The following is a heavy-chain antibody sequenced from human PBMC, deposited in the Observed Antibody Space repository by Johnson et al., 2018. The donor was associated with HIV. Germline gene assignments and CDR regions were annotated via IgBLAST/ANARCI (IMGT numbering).Heavy chain of an antibody. V-gene: IGHV3-11*04. CDR3: ARAGAVGFDAFDI. D-gene: IGHD6-19*01. CDR1: GFTFSDYY. CDR2: ISGSGSAR. J-gene: IGHJ3*02. Sequence: QVQLVESGGGLVKPGGSLRLSCAASGFTFSDYYMSWIRQAPGKGLEWVASISGSGSARYYADSVKGRFTISRDNARTSLYLQMNSLRAEDMAVYYCARAGAVGFDAFDIWGQGTMVTVSS.